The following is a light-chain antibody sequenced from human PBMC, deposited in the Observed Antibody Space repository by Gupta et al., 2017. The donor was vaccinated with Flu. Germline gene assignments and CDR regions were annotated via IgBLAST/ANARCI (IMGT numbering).Light chain of an antibody. CDR3: SSYAGNFKLL. CDR1: SSAVGAYKY. J-gene: IGLJ3*02. CDR2: EVS. V-gene: IGLV2-8*01. Sequence: QSALTQPPSASGSPGQSVTISCSGTSSAVGAYKYVSWYQQYPGKAPKLILSEVSKRPSGVPDRFSGSKSGNTASLTVSGLQPEDEADYYCSSYAGNFKLLFGGGTKVTVL.